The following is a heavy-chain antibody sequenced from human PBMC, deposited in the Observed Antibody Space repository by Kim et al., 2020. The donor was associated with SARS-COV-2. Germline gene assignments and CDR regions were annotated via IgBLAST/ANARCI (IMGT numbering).Heavy chain of an antibody. CDR1: GFTFSSYA. Sequence: GGSLRLSCAASGFTFSSYAMSWVRQAPGKGLEWVSAISGSGGSTYYADSVKGRFTISRDNSKNTLYLQMNSLRAEDTAVYYCAKPALWADSGSPYYFDYWGQGTLVTVSS. CDR2: ISGSGGST. D-gene: IGHD1-26*01. J-gene: IGHJ4*02. V-gene: IGHV3-23*01. CDR3: AKPALWADSGSPYYFDY.